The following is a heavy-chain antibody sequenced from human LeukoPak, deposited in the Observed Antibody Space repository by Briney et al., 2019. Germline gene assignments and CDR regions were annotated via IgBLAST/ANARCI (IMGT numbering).Heavy chain of an antibody. J-gene: IGHJ4*02. CDR2: IRYDGSNR. V-gene: IGHV3-30*02. D-gene: IGHD5-18*01. CDR3: ARDRRSGYSYEGY. CDR1: GFTFSSYG. Sequence: PGGSLRLSCAASGFTFSSYGMHWVRQAPGKGLEWVAFIRYDGSNRYYADSVKGRFTISRDNSKNTLYLQMNSLRAEDTAVYYCARDRRSGYSYEGYWGQGTLVTVSS.